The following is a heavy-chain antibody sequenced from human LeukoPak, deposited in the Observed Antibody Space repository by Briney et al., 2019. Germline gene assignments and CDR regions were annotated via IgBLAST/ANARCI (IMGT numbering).Heavy chain of an antibody. J-gene: IGHJ4*02. CDR1: GGSIHSDTHY. CDR2: ILSTGNT. D-gene: IGHD5-18*01. V-gene: IGHV4-39*01. CDR3: GRHGGNSYGFLFFDN. Sequence: SDTLSLTCDVSGGSIHSDTHYWGSVRQPPGKVLEWLGRILSTGNTFYEPSLKSRVTISVDTSNSQLSLKMTFETAADTAVYYCGRHGGNSYGFLFFDNWGQGTLVTASS.